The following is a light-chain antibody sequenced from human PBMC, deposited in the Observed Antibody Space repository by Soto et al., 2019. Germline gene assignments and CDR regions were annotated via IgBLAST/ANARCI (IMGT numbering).Light chain of an antibody. V-gene: IGKV4-1*01. CDR3: QQYYSTPWT. CDR2: WAS. Sequence: DIVMTQAPDSLAVALGERDTFNCKFSQSVLYSPHNKNYLAWYQQKPGQPPKLLIYWASTREAGVPDRFSGSGSGTDFTLTISSLQAEDVAVYYCQQYYSTPWTFGQGTKVEI. CDR1: QSVLYSPHNKNY. J-gene: IGKJ1*01.